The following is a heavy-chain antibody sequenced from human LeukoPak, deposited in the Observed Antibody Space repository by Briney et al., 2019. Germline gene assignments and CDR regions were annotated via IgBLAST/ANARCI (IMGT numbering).Heavy chain of an antibody. Sequence: GGSLRLSCAASGFTFSSYAMSWVRQAPGKGLEWVAVIWYDGSNKYYADSVKGRFTISRDNSKNTLYLQMNSLRAEDTAVYYCARDLFLYSSSWPLGYWGQGTLVTVSS. J-gene: IGHJ4*02. CDR1: GFTFSSYA. V-gene: IGHV3-33*08. D-gene: IGHD6-13*01. CDR2: IWYDGSNK. CDR3: ARDLFLYSSSWPLGY.